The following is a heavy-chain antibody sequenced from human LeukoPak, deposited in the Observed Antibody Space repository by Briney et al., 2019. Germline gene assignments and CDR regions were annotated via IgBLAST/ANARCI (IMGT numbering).Heavy chain of an antibody. CDR1: GFTVNNNY. Sequence: GGSLRLSCAASGFTVNNNYMTWVRQAPGKGLEWVSVIYSGGSTYYADSVKGRFTISRDNSENTLYLQMNTLRAEDTAVYYCAREIIVSGSYVVDYWGQGTLVTVSS. CDR3: AREIIVSGSYVVDY. CDR2: IYSGGST. V-gene: IGHV3-66*01. D-gene: IGHD3-16*01. J-gene: IGHJ4*02.